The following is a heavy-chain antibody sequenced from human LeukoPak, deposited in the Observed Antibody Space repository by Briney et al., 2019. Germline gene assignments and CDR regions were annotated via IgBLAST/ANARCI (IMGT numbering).Heavy chain of an antibody. J-gene: IGHJ3*02. CDR1: GGSISSGGYS. Sequence: SETLSLTCAGSGGSISSGGYSWSWVRQPPGKGLEWIGYIYHSGSTYYNPSLKSRVTISVDRSKNQFSLKLSSVTAADTAVYYCARTSYPQLNAFDIWGQGTMVTVSS. CDR2: IYHSGST. CDR3: ARTSYPQLNAFDI. V-gene: IGHV4-30-2*01. D-gene: IGHD3-16*02.